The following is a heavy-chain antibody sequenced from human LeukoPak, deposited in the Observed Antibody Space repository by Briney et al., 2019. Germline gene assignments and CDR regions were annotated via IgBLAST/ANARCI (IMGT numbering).Heavy chain of an antibody. CDR1: GFTFSSYS. V-gene: IGHV3-21*01. CDR3: ARSGSGESKDAFDV. J-gene: IGHJ3*01. Sequence: GGSLRLSCAASGFTFSSYSMNWVRQAPGKGLEWVSYISSSSSYIYYADSVKGRFTISRDNAKNSLYLQMNSLRAEDTAVYYCARSGSGESKDAFDVWGQGTMVTVSS. D-gene: IGHD1-26*01. CDR2: ISSSSSYI.